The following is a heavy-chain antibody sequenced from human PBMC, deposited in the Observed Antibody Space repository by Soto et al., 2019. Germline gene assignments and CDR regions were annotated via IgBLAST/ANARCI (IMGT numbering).Heavy chain of an antibody. V-gene: IGHV3-21*01. CDR1: GFNSNSYT. CDR2: ISSSGYI. CDR3: ARDCSSWSCYPGMDV. Sequence: LRLSCAASGFNSNSYTINCFRQPPGKRLEWLASISSSGYIFSTDSVRGRVTISRDNAKNPVYLKITTVRAEDTAVYFCARDCSSWSCYPGMDVWGQGTTVTVSS. D-gene: IGHD2-15*01. J-gene: IGHJ6*02.